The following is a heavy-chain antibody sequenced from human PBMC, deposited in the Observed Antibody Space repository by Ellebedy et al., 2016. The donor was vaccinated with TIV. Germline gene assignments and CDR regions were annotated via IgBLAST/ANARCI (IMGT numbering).Heavy chain of an antibody. J-gene: IGHJ6*02. CDR2: ISSSSSTI. CDR1: GFTFSSYN. D-gene: IGHD2-21*02. CDR3: ARDLDREHIVVVTATGGYYGMDV. Sequence: GESLKISCAASGFTFSSYNMNWVRQAPGKGLEWVSYISSSSSTIYYVDSVKGRFTISRDNAKNSLYLQMNSLRAEDTAVYYCARDLDREHIVVVTATGGYYGMDVWGQGTTVTVSS. V-gene: IGHV3-48*04.